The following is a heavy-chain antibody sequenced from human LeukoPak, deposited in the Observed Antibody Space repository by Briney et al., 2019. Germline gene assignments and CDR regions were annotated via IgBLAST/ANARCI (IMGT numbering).Heavy chain of an antibody. CDR2: ICGNGGST. CDR3: VRVTDVSGRYDN. CDR1: GFTFNSYG. J-gene: IGHJ4*02. Sequence: TGVSVTLSCSASGFTFNSYGIMWVRQAPGKGLEYFLAICGNGGSTYYADSVKGRFTISRDNSKNTVYLQMSSKRTEDTGMYYCVRVTDVSGRYDNWGQGTLVSVSS. V-gene: IGHV3-64D*06. D-gene: IGHD3-10*01.